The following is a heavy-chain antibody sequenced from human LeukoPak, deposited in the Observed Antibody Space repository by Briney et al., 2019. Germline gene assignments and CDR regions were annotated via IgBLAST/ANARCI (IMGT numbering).Heavy chain of an antibody. CDR2: IYHSGST. Sequence: PSETLSLTCAVSGGSISSGGYSWSWIRQPPGKGLEWIGYIYHSGSTNYNPSLKSRVTISVDTSKNQFSLKLSSVTAADTAVYYCARDSSSWSYWGQGTLVTVSS. CDR1: GGSISSGGYS. D-gene: IGHD6-13*01. CDR3: ARDSSSWSY. J-gene: IGHJ4*02. V-gene: IGHV4-30-2*01.